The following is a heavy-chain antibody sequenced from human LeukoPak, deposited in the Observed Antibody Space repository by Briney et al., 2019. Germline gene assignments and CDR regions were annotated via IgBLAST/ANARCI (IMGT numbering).Heavy chain of an antibody. V-gene: IGHV3-49*01. D-gene: IGHD3-22*01. CDR2: IRSKAYGGTT. CDR3: TRGEPQYYYDSSGYYSYFDY. CDR1: GFTFGDYA. Sequence: GGSLRLSCTASGFTFGDYAMSWFRQAPGKGLEWVGFIRSKAYGGTTEYAASVKGRFTISRDGSKSIAYLQMNSLKTEDTAVYYCTRGEPQYYYDSSGYYSYFDYWGQGTLVTVSS. J-gene: IGHJ4*02.